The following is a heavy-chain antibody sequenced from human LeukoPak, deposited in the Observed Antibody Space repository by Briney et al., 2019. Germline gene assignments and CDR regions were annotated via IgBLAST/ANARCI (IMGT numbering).Heavy chain of an antibody. CDR3: ARDPAYSSGWTKNAFDI. CDR1: GDSVSSNTAA. J-gene: IGHJ3*02. D-gene: IGHD6-19*01. V-gene: IGHV6-1*01. Sequence: SQTLSLTCAISGDSVSSNTAAWNWIRQSPSRGLEWLGRTYYRSKWCYDFAISVKSRIAINPDTSKNQFSLQLNSVTPEDTAIYYCARDPAYSSGWTKNAFDIWGQGTMVTVSS. CDR2: TYYRSKWCY.